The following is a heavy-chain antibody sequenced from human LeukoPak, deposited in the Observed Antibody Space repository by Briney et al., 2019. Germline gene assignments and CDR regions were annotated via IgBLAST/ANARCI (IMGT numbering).Heavy chain of an antibody. D-gene: IGHD3-10*01. CDR1: GFTFSSYW. J-gene: IGHJ3*02. CDR3: ARDRSGYYGSGSYYNAAFDI. Sequence: GGSLRLSCAASGFTFSSYWMSWVRQAPGKGLEWVANIKQDGSEKYYVDSVEGRFTISRDNAKNSLYLQMNSLRAEDTAVYYCARDRSGYYGSGSYYNAAFDIWGQGTMVTVSS. CDR2: IKQDGSEK. V-gene: IGHV3-7*01.